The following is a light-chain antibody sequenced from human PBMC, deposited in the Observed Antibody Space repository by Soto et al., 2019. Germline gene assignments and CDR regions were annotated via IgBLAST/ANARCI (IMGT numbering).Light chain of an antibody. CDR3: QHYGNSPPSVT. J-gene: IGKJ3*01. CDR1: QSVSSTY. V-gene: IGKV3-20*01. Sequence: EIVLTQSPGTLSLSPGERATLSCRASQSVSSTYLIWYQQKPGQAPRLLIYGASSRATGIPDRFSGSGSGTDFTLTINRLEPEDFAVYYCQHYGNSPPSVTFGPGTKVDI. CDR2: GAS.